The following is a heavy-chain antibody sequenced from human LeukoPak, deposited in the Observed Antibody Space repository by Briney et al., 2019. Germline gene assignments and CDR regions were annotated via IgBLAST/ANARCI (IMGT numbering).Heavy chain of an antibody. CDR2: IYYSGST. CDR1: GGSISSYY. V-gene: IGHV4-59*01. CDR3: ARDAWFDY. J-gene: IGHJ4*02. D-gene: IGHD3-16*01. Sequence: SETLSLTRTVSGGSISSYYWSWIRQPPGKGLEWIGYIYYSGSTNYNPSLKSRVTISVDTSKNQFSLKLSSVTAADTAVYYCARDAWFDYWGQGTLVTVSS.